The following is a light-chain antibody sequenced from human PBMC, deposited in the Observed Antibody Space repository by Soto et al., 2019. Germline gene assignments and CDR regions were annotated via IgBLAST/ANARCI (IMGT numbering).Light chain of an antibody. V-gene: IGKV3-20*01. J-gene: IGKJ1*01. Sequence: EIVLTQSPGTLSLSPGERVTLSCRASQSVSSSFLAWYQQKPGQAPRLLIYGASNRATGIPDRFSGSGSGTDFTLTTSRLEPEDFAVYYCQHYVTSPWAFGQGTKVAIE. CDR2: GAS. CDR3: QHYVTSPWA. CDR1: QSVSSSF.